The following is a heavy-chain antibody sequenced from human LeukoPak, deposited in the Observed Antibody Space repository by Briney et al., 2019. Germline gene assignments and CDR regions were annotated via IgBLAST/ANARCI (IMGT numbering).Heavy chain of an antibody. V-gene: IGHV3-30*02. CDR2: IRYDGSNK. CDR3: AKDINCRGGYCDGSDDFDI. D-gene: IGHD2-15*01. Sequence: QPGGSLRLSCAASGFTFSSYGMHWVRQPPGKGLEWVAFIRYDGSNKYYADSVKGRFTISRDNSKNTLHLRMSTLTAADTAVYYCAKDINCRGGYCDGSDDFDIWGQGTMVTVSS. CDR1: GFTFSSYG. J-gene: IGHJ3*02.